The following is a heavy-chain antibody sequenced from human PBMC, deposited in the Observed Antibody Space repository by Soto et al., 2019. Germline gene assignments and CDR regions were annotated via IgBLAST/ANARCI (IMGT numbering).Heavy chain of an antibody. Sequence: LGQSLKISFKRSGYRFTSYWISWARQMPGKGLEWMGRIDASYSYTNYSPSFQGHVTISADKSISTAYLQWSSLKASDTAMYYCARHPYYGSGNVDYWGQGTLVTVSS. D-gene: IGHD3-10*01. CDR2: IDASYSYT. V-gene: IGHV5-10-1*01. J-gene: IGHJ4*02. CDR1: GYRFTSYW. CDR3: ARHPYYGSGNVDY.